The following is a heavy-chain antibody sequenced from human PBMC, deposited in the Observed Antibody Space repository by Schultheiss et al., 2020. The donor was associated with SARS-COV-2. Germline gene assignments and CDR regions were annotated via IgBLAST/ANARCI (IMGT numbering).Heavy chain of an antibody. CDR1: GGSISSGGYS. Sequence: SETLSLTCTVSGGSISSGGYSWSWIRQPPGKGLEWIGYIYYSGSTNYNPSLKSRVTISVDTSKNQFSLKLSSVTAADTAVYYCAREGGSYHYFDYWGQGTLVTVSS. D-gene: IGHD1-26*01. J-gene: IGHJ4*02. CDR2: IYYSGST. CDR3: AREGGSYHYFDY. V-gene: IGHV4-61*08.